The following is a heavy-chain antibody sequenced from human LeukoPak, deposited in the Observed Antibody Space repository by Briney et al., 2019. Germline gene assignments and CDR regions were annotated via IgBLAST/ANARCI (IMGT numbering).Heavy chain of an antibody. CDR1: GGSISSGDYY. D-gene: IGHD3-3*02. Sequence: SETLSLTCTVSGGSISSGDYYWSWIRQPPGEGLEWIGYIYYSGSTYCNPSLKSRVTISVDTSKNQFSLKLSSVTAADTAVYYCARLLAPAFDIWGQGTMVTVSS. CDR3: ARLLAPAFDI. CDR2: IYYSGST. V-gene: IGHV4-30-4*08. J-gene: IGHJ3*02.